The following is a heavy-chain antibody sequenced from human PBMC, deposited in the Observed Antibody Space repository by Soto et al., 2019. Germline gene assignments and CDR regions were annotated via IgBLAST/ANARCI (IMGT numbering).Heavy chain of an antibody. V-gene: IGHV4-59*08. CDR3: ASFHPDYGDYFSLDY. CDR2: IYYSGST. D-gene: IGHD4-17*01. J-gene: IGHJ4*02. Sequence: PSETLSLTCTVSGGSISSYYWSWIRQPPGKGLEWIGYIYYSGSTNYNPSLKSRVTISVDTSKNQFSLKLSSVTAADTAAYYCASFHPDYGDYFSLDYWGQGTLVTVSS. CDR1: GGSISSYY.